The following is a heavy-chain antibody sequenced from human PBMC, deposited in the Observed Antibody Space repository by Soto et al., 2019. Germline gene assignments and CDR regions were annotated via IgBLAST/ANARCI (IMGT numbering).Heavy chain of an antibody. CDR2: IYYTGST. J-gene: IGHJ4*03. Sequence: SETLSLTCTVSGGSISSGDHYWSWIRQHPGKGLEWIGYIYYTGSTNYNPSLKSRVIISVDTSKNQFSLKLSSVTAADTAVYYCARVPYDSSGYGYFDYWGQGALVTVSS. V-gene: IGHV4-31*03. CDR3: ARVPYDSSGYGYFDY. D-gene: IGHD3-22*01. CDR1: GGSISSGDHY.